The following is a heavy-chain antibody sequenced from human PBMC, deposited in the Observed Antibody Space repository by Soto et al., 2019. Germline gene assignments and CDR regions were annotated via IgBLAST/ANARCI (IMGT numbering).Heavy chain of an antibody. CDR2: ISGSGDST. J-gene: IGHJ6*02. D-gene: IGHD6-13*01. V-gene: IGHV3-23*01. Sequence: GGSLRLSCAASGFTFSSYAMSWVRQAPGKGLEWVAVISGSGDSTYYADSVRGRFTISRDNSKNTLYLQMNSLRAEDTAVYYCAKDRDGAAAGPTKFYGMDVWGQGTTVTVSS. CDR3: AKDRDGAAAGPTKFYGMDV. CDR1: GFTFSSYA.